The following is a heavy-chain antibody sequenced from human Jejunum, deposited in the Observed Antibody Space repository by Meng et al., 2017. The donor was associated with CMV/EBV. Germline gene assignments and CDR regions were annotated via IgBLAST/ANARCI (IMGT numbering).Heavy chain of an antibody. CDR3: TTGAAYYYDSSVDY. CDR1: FTFSNAW. Sequence: FTFSNAWMSWVRQAAGKGLEWVGRIKSKTDGGTTDYDAPVKGRFTISRDDSKNTLYLQMNSLKTEDTAVYYCTTGAAYYYDSSVDYWGQGTLVTVSS. D-gene: IGHD3-22*01. CDR2: IKSKTDGGTT. J-gene: IGHJ4*02. V-gene: IGHV3-15*01.